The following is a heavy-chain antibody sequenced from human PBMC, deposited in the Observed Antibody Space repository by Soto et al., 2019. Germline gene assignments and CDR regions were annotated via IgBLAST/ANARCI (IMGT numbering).Heavy chain of an antibody. CDR3: ARQNYDFWSGYYPPYYYYGMDV. D-gene: IGHD3-3*01. V-gene: IGHV1-18*01. CDR2: ISAYNGNT. CDR1: GYTFTSYG. Sequence: GASVKVSCKASGYTFTSYGISWVRQAPGQGLEWMGWISAYNGNTNYAQKLQGRVTMTTDTSTSTAYMELRSLRSDDTAVYYCARQNYDFWSGYYPPYYYYGMDVWGQGTTVTVSS. J-gene: IGHJ6*02.